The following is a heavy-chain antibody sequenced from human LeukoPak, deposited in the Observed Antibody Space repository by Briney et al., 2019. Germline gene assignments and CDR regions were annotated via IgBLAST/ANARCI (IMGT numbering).Heavy chain of an antibody. CDR3: ARDRRVAVAGSSNY. Sequence: SVKVSCKASGGTFSSYAISWVRQAPGQGLEWIGRIIPILGIANYAQKFQGRVTITADKSTSTAYMELSSLRSEDTAVYYCARDRRVAVAGSSNYWGQGTLVTVSS. J-gene: IGHJ4*02. CDR2: IIPILGIA. V-gene: IGHV1-69*04. CDR1: GGTFSSYA. D-gene: IGHD6-19*01.